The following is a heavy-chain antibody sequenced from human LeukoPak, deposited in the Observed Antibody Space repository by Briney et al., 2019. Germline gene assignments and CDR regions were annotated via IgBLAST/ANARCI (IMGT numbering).Heavy chain of an antibody. V-gene: IGHV1-18*01. CDR1: GYTFTSYG. D-gene: IGHD3-3*01. CDR2: ISAYNGNT. CDR3: ARDSRGYYDFWNGYRVGEDMDV. J-gene: IGHJ6*03. Sequence: GASVKVSCKASGYTFTSYGISWVRQAPGQGLEWMGWISAYNGNTNYAQKLQGRVTMTTDTSTSTAYMELRSLRSDDTAVYYCARDSRGYYDFWNGYRVGEDMDVWGKGTTVTVSS.